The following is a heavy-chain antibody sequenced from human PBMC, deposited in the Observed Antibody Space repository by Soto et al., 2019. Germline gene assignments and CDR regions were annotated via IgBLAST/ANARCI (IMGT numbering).Heavy chain of an antibody. Sequence: GGSLRLSCVASGFTFSSYSMVWVRQAPGKGLEWVSYIFVDSTTIYYADSVKGRFTVSRDNAKNSLYLQMNSLRAGDTAVYYCARYDSSGYYWPYYYYGMDVWGQGTTVTVSS. CDR3: ARYDSSGYYWPYYYYGMDV. J-gene: IGHJ6*02. CDR1: GFTFSSYS. D-gene: IGHD3-22*01. V-gene: IGHV3-48*04. CDR2: IFVDSTTI.